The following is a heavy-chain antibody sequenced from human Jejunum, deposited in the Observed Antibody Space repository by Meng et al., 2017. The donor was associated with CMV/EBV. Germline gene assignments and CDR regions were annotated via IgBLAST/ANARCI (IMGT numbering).Heavy chain of an antibody. Sequence: FTLSNYAMAWVRQAPGKGLEWLSTVGFGGGHSYYADSVRGPFTISRDDSKSTLFLQMNSLRAEDTAIYYCARDDFPFDTSAKDAFNVWGQGTMVTVSS. J-gene: IGHJ3*01. CDR2: VGFGGGHS. CDR1: FTLSNYA. CDR3: ARDDFPFDTSAKDAFNV. V-gene: IGHV3-23*01. D-gene: IGHD3-9*01.